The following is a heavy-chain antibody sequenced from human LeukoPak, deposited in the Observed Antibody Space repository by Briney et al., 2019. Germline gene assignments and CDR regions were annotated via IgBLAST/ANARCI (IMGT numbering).Heavy chain of an antibody. CDR3: ARLRYSSSWFNWYFDL. D-gene: IGHD6-13*01. CDR1: GYTFTSYG. CDR2: ISAYNGNT. V-gene: IGHV1-18*01. J-gene: IGHJ2*01. Sequence: ASVKVSCKASGYTFTSYGISWVRQAPGQGLEWMGWISAYNGNTNYAQKLQGRVTMTTDTSTSTAYMELRSLRSDDTAVYYCARLRYSSSWFNWYFDLWGRGTLVTVSS.